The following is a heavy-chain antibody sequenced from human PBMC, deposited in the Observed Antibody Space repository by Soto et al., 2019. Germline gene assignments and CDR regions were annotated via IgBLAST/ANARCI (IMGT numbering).Heavy chain of an antibody. CDR2: MSWSRTNI. Sequence: EVRLVESGGGLVQPGRSLRLSCAASGFSFEDYAVHWLRQAPGKGLEWVAGMSWSRTNIGYGDSVKGRFTVSRDNAKSSLYLQMNSLRTEDTALYYCAKASRPFWSGRVFEQWGQGTLLIVSS. D-gene: IGHD3-3*01. V-gene: IGHV3-9*01. J-gene: IGHJ4*02. CDR3: AKASRPFWSGRVFEQ. CDR1: GFSFEDYA.